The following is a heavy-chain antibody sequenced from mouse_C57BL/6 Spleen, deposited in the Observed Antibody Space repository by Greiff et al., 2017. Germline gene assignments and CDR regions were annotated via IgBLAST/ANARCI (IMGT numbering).Heavy chain of an antibody. CDR3: ARAKYYYGSSGVDY. CDR2: IYPRSGNT. J-gene: IGHJ2*01. Sequence: VQLQESGAELARPGASVKLSCKASGYTFTSYGISWVKQRTGQGLEWIGEIYPRSGNTYYNEKFKGKATLTADKSSSTAYMELRSLTSEDSAVYFCARAKYYYGSSGVDYWGQGTTLTVSA. D-gene: IGHD1-1*01. V-gene: IGHV1-81*01. CDR1: GYTFTSYG.